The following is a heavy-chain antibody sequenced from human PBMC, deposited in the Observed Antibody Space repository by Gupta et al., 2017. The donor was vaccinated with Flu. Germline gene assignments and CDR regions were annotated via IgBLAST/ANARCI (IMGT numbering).Heavy chain of an antibody. Sequence: QGQLVESGGGAVQPGRSLRLSCAASGLTVSPSLLHWVRQAPGKGLEGVAVMSFDGNKKYYADSVKGRFTISRDNSKNTLYLQMNSLRGEDTAVYYCAKERLFGVVVPSYGMDVWGRGTTVTVSS. J-gene: IGHJ6*02. V-gene: IGHV3-30*18. D-gene: IGHD3-3*01. CDR2: MSFDGNKK. CDR1: GLTVSPSL. CDR3: AKERLFGVVVPSYGMDV.